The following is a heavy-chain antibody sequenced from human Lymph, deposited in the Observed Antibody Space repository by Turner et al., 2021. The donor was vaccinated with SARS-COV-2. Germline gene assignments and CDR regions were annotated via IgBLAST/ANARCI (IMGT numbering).Heavy chain of an antibody. CDR2: IWYDGSNT. J-gene: IGHJ6*02. CDR1: GFTFSSYG. Sequence: QVQLVESGGGVVQPGRSLRLSCAASGFTFSSYGMHWVRQAPGKGLEWVAFIWYDGSNTYYADSAKCRFTISRDNSKNTLYLQMNSLRAEDTAVYYCARGSAGGDVWGQGTTVTVSS. D-gene: IGHD6-13*01. V-gene: IGHV3-33*01. CDR3: ARGSAGGDV.